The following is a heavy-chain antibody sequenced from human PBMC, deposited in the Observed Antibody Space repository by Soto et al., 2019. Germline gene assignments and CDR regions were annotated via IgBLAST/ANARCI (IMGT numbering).Heavy chain of an antibody. D-gene: IGHD3-3*01. V-gene: IGHV3-30-3*01. CDR2: ISYDGSNK. CDR1: GFTFSSYA. Sequence: PGGSLRLSCAASGFTFSSYAMHWVRQAPGKGLEWVAVISYDGSNKYYADSVKGRFTISRDNSKNTLYLQMNSLRAEDTAVYYCAKVEWLLYGLDDWGQGTLVTVSS. CDR3: AKVEWLLYGLDD. J-gene: IGHJ4*02.